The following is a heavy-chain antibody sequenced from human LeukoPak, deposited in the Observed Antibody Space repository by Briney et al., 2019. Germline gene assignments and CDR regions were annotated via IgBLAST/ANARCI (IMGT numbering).Heavy chain of an antibody. V-gene: IGHV1-2*02. CDR2: INPNSGGT. CDR1: GYTFTGYY. J-gene: IGHJ2*01. D-gene: IGHD2-21*01. Sequence: ASVKVSCKASGYTFTGYYMHWVRQAPGQGLEWMGWINPNSGGTNYAQKFQGRVTMTRDTSISTAYMELSSLRSEDTAVYYCARGEIGGGYWYFDLWGRGTLVTVSS. CDR3: ARGEIGGGYWYFDL.